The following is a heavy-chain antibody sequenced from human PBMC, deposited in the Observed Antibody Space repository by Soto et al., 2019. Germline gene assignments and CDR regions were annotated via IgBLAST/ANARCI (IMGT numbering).Heavy chain of an antibody. CDR2: ISSSSSYT. CDR3: ARAAYSSGWGAAAYGDYYYGMDV. D-gene: IGHD6-19*01. CDR1: GFTFSDYY. Sequence: QVQLVESGGGLVKPGGSLRLSCAASGFTFSDYYMSWIRQAPGKGLEWVSYISSSSSYTNYADSVKGRFTISRDNAKNSLYLQMNSLRAEDTAVYYCARAAYSSGWGAAAYGDYYYGMDVWGQGTTVTVSS. J-gene: IGHJ6*02. V-gene: IGHV3-11*06.